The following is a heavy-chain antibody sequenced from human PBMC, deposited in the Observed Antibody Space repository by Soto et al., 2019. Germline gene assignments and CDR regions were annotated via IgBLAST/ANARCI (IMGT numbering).Heavy chain of an antibody. V-gene: IGHV4-61*01. CDR3: ARDPYYYAGESPY. D-gene: IGHD3-10*01. Sequence: PSETLSLTCTVSGGSVSSGSYYRSWIRQPPGKGLEWIGYIYYSGSTNYNPSLKSRVTISVDTSKNQFSLKLSSVTAADTAVYYCARDPYYYAGESPYWGQGTLVTVSS. CDR1: GGSVSSGSYY. J-gene: IGHJ4*02. CDR2: IYYSGST.